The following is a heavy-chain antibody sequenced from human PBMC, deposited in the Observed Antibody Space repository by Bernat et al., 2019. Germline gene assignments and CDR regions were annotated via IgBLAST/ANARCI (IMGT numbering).Heavy chain of an antibody. CDR1: GYSFTSYW. CDR3: ARLPTWAAAGIDY. CDR2: IYPGDSDT. Sequence: EVQLVQSGAEVKKPGESLKISCKGSGYSFTSYWIGWVRQMPGKGLEWMGIIYPGDSDTRYSPSFQCHVTISADKSISTVYLKWSSLKASDTAMYYCARLPTWAAAGIDYWGQGTLVTVSS. J-gene: IGHJ4*02. D-gene: IGHD6-13*01. V-gene: IGHV5-51*01.